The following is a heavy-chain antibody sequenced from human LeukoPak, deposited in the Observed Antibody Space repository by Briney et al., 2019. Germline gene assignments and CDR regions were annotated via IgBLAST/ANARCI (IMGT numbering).Heavy chain of an antibody. V-gene: IGHV3-23*01. Sequence: GGSLRLSCAASGFTFSSYAMSWVRQAPGKGLEWVSAISGSGGSTYYADSVKGRFTISRDNSKNTLYLQMNSLRAEDTAVYYCAKGAGYYDSSGYPPNAFDIWGQGTMVTVSS. CDR1: GFTFSSYA. J-gene: IGHJ3*02. D-gene: IGHD3-22*01. CDR2: ISGSGGST. CDR3: AKGAGYYDSSGYPPNAFDI.